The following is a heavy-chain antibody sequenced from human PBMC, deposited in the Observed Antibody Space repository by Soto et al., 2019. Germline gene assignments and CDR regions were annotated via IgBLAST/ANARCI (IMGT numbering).Heavy chain of an antibody. Sequence: EVQLVESGGGLVQPGESLRLSCAASGFTVSSNYMSWVRQAPGKGLEWVSIIYSGGSTYYADSVKGRFTISRDNSKNTLYLQMNSLRAEDTALSYCARESIVGATNTFDYWGQGTLVTVSS. D-gene: IGHD1-26*01. V-gene: IGHV3-66*01. J-gene: IGHJ4*02. CDR1: GFTVSSNY. CDR3: ARESIVGATNTFDY. CDR2: IYSGGST.